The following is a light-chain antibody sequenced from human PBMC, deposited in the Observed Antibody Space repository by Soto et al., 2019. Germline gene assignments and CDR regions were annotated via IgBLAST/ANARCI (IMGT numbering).Light chain of an antibody. CDR2: GGS. V-gene: IGLV2-14*01. CDR1: SSDVGAYDY. J-gene: IGLJ1*01. CDR3: CSYAGSTNLYV. Sequence: QSVLTQPASVSGSPGQSIAISCTGTSSDVGAYDYVSWYQQHAGKAPKLMIYGGSERPSGVSDRFSGSKSGNTASLAISGLQPEDEADYYCCSYAGSTNLYVFGSGTKVTVL.